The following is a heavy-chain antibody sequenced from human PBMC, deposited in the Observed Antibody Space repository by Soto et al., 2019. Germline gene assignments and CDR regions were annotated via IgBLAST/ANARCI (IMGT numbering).Heavy chain of an antibody. Sequence: GSLRLSCAASGFTFSSYAMHWVRQAPGKGLEWVAVISYDGSNKYYADSVKGRFTISRDNSKNTLYLQMNSLRAEDTAVYYCASPPSGLDFDYWGQGTLVTVSS. CDR2: ISYDGSNK. CDR3: ASPPSGLDFDY. CDR1: GFTFSSYA. D-gene: IGHD3-10*01. V-gene: IGHV3-30*04. J-gene: IGHJ4*02.